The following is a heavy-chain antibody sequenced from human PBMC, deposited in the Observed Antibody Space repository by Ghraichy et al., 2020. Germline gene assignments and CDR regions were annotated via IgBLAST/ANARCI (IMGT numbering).Heavy chain of an antibody. Sequence: ETLSLTCAASGFTFSSFSMNWVRQAPGKGLEWISYITGSTIYYADSVKGRFTISRDNAKNSLYLQMNGLRDEDTAVYYCVRDHSWAFDYWGQGTLVTVSA. CDR2: ITGSTI. CDR1: GFTFSSFS. CDR3: VRDHSWAFDY. D-gene: IGHD1-26*01. V-gene: IGHV3-48*02. J-gene: IGHJ4*02.